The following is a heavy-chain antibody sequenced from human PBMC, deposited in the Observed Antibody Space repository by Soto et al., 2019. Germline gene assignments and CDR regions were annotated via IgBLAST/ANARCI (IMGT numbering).Heavy chain of an antibody. J-gene: IGHJ5*02. CDR1: GGSISSGDYY. V-gene: IGHV4-30-4*01. Sequence: SETLSLTCTVSGGSISSGDYYWSWIRQPPGKGLEWIGYIYYSGSTYYNPSLKSRVTISVDTSKNQFSLKLSSVTAADTAVYYCARGRVVVPAAVMFNCLDPWGQGALVTVSS. D-gene: IGHD2-2*01. CDR3: ARGRVVVPAAVMFNCLDP. CDR2: IYYSGST.